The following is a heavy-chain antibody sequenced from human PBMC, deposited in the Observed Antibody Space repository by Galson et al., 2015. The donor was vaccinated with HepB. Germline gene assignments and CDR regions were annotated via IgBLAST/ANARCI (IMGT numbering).Heavy chain of an antibody. CDR2: IKSKTDGGTT. J-gene: IGHJ6*03. CDR3: TYLKGYCSSTSCYGRRYYYYYMDV. CDR1: GFTFSNAR. Sequence: SLRLSCAASGFTFSNARMSWVRQAPGKGLEWVGRIKSKTDGGTTDYAAPVKGRFTISRDDSKNTLYLQMNSLKTEDTAVYYCTYLKGYCSSTSCYGRRYYYYYMDVWGKGTTVTVSS. D-gene: IGHD2-2*01. V-gene: IGHV3-15*01.